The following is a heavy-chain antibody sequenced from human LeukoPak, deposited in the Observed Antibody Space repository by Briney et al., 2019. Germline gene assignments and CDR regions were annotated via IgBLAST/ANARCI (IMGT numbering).Heavy chain of an antibody. CDR3: ARIEWERLGRAFDI. CDR2: IYNTGAT. D-gene: IGHD1-26*01. J-gene: IGHJ3*02. Sequence: PGGSLRLSCAASGFTVSDNYMTWVRQAPGKGLEWVSSIYNTGATHYAESVKGRFTISRDNSKNTLFLRMNSLRAEDMAVYYCARIEWERLGRAFDIWGQGTMVTVSS. V-gene: IGHV3-53*01. CDR1: GFTVSDNY.